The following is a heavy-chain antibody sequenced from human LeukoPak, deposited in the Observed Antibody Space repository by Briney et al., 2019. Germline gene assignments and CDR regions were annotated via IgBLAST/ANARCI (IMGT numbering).Heavy chain of an antibody. D-gene: IGHD2-21*02. CDR3: ARASDSGDWHLGY. CDR1: GDFISRYY. CDR2: VYDRGGT. V-gene: IGHV4-59*01. Sequence: SETLSLTCTVSGDFISRYYWSWIRQSPGKGLEWIGYVYDRGGTNYNLSLKSRAIISADTSKNQFSLKVTSVTAADTAVYYCARASDSGDWHLGYWGQGTLVTVSS. J-gene: IGHJ4*02.